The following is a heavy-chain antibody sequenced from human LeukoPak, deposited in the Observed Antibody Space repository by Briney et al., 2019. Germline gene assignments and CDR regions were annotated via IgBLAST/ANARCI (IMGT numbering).Heavy chain of an antibody. CDR1: GYTFTGYY. Sequence: ASVKVSCKASGYTFTGYYMHWVRQAPGQGLEWMGWINPNSGGTNYAQKFQGWVTMTRDTSISTAYMELSRLRSDDTAVYYCGRRNYNYATYEYWGQGTLVTVSS. J-gene: IGHJ4*02. V-gene: IGHV1-2*04. CDR3: GRRNYNYATYEY. CDR2: INPNSGGT. D-gene: IGHD3-16*01.